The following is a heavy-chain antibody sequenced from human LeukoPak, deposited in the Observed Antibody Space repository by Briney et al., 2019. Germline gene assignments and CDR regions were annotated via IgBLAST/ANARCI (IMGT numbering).Heavy chain of an antibody. J-gene: IGHJ4*02. CDR2: ISGSGGST. CDR1: GFTFSSYA. V-gene: IGHV3-23*01. CDR3: AKDGQQLVRTTFDY. Sequence: GGSLRLSCAASGFTFSSYAMSWVRQAPGKGLEWVSAISGSGGSTYYADSVKGRFTISRDNSKNALYLQMNSLRAEDTAVYYCAKDGQQLVRTTFDYWGQGTLVTVSS. D-gene: IGHD6-13*01.